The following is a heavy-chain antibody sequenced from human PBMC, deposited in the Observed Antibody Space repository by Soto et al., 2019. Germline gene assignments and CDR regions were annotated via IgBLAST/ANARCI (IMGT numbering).Heavy chain of an antibody. V-gene: IGHV1-18*01. Sequence: QVQLVQSGAEVKKPGASVKVSCKASGYTFTSYGISWVRQAPGQGLEWMGWISAYNGNTNYAQKLQGRVTMTTDTSTSTSYMELRSLRSDDTAVYYCARVYGDYGAYYYYGMDVWGQGTTVTVSS. D-gene: IGHD4-17*01. J-gene: IGHJ6*02. CDR1: GYTFTSYG. CDR3: ARVYGDYGAYYYYGMDV. CDR2: ISAYNGNT.